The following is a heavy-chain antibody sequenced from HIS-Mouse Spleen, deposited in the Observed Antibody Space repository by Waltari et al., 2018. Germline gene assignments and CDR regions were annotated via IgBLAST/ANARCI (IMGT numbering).Heavy chain of an antibody. CDR3: AREIPYSSSWYDWYFDL. CDR1: GGSISSSSYY. D-gene: IGHD6-13*01. CDR2: IYYSGST. J-gene: IGHJ2*01. Sequence: QLQLQESGPGLVKPSETLSLTCTVSGGSISSSSYYWGWIRQPPGKGLEWIGSIYYSGSTYYNPSLKVRVTISEDTSKNQFSLKLSSVTAADTAVYYCAREIPYSSSWYDWYFDLWGRGTLVTVSS. V-gene: IGHV4-39*07.